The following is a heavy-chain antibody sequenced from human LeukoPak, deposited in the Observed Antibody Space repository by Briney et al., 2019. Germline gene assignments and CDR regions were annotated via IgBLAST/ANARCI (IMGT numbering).Heavy chain of an antibody. Sequence: PSETLSLTCTVSGGSISSYYWSWIRQPPGKGLEWIGYIYYSGSTNYNPSLKSRVTISVDTSKNQFSLKLSSVTAADTVVYYCARGGYYDSNPDCWGQGTLVTVSS. CDR2: IYYSGST. CDR1: GGSISSYY. V-gene: IGHV4-59*01. J-gene: IGHJ4*02. D-gene: IGHD3-22*01. CDR3: ARGGYYDSNPDC.